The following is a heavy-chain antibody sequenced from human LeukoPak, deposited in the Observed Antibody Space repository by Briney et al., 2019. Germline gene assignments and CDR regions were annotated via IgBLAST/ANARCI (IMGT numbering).Heavy chain of an antibody. V-gene: IGHV3-30*04. Sequence: GGSLRLSCAASGFTFSTYAMNWVRQAPGKGLEWVAVISYDGRQNYYADSVKGRFTISRDNSKNTLYLQMNSLRAEDTAVYYCAKDQVYCSSTSCLPNREFDYWGQGTLVTVSS. CDR2: ISYDGRQN. D-gene: IGHD2-2*01. J-gene: IGHJ4*02. CDR3: AKDQVYCSSTSCLPNREFDY. CDR1: GFTFSTYA.